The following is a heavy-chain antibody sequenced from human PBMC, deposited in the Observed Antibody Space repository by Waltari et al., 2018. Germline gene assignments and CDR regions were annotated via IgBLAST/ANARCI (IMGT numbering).Heavy chain of an antibody. Sequence: EVQLLESGGGLVQPGGSLRLSCAASGFTFSSYAMSWVRPAPGKGLEWVLAISGSGGSTYYADSVKGRFTISRDNSKNTLYLQMNSLRAEDTAVYYCAKTRSVDYGDLGDAFDIWGQGTMVTVSS. V-gene: IGHV3-23*01. CDR3: AKTRSVDYGDLGDAFDI. D-gene: IGHD4-17*01. J-gene: IGHJ3*02. CDR1: GFTFSSYA. CDR2: ISGSGGST.